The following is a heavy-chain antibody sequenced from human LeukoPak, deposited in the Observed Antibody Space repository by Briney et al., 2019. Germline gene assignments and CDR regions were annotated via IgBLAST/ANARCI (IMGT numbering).Heavy chain of an antibody. CDR1: GFTFSSYS. CDR2: ISSSSSYI. V-gene: IGHV3-21*01. D-gene: IGHD2-21*01. Sequence: GGSLRLSCAASGFTFSSYSMNWVRQAPGKGLEWVSSISSSSSYIYYADSVKGRFTISRDNAQNSLYLQMNGLRDEDTAVYYCVRDRAYSFDYWGQGILVTVSS. J-gene: IGHJ4*02. CDR3: VRDRAYSFDY.